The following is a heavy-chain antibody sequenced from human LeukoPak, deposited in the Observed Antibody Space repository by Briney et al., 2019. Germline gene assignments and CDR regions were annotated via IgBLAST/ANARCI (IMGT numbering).Heavy chain of an antibody. D-gene: IGHD5-24*01. CDR1: GGTFSSYA. V-gene: IGHV1-69*04. J-gene: IGHJ6*02. CDR3: ARVQGGDGYNPELYYYGMDV. CDR2: IIPVFGIA. Sequence: SVKVSCKASGGTFSSYAISWVRQAPGQGLEWMGRIIPVFGIANYAQKFQGRVTITADKSTSTAYMELSSLRSEDTAVYYCARVQGGDGYNPELYYYGMDVWGQGTTVTVSS.